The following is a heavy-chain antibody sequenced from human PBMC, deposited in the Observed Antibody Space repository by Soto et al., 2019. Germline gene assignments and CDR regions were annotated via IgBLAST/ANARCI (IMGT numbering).Heavy chain of an antibody. CDR3: VKAQVDTPMAFRTAN. CDR2: ISKDGSDK. CDR1: GFTFSSYG. D-gene: IGHD5-18*01. J-gene: IGHJ4*02. Sequence: QVLLVESGGGVVQPGRSLRLSCTGSGFTFSSYGMHWVRQGPGQGLEWVAVISKDGSDKYLADSVKGRFTISRDNSKNTRYLQMNSLSAEDTAVYYCVKAQVDTPMAFRTANWGQGTLVTVSS. V-gene: IGHV3-30*18.